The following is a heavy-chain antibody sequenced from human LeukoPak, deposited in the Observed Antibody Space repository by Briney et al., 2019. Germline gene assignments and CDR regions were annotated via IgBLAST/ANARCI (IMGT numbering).Heavy chain of an antibody. CDR1: GYTFTSYD. D-gene: IGHD6-6*01. J-gene: IGHJ5*02. CDR3: ARRKVPSIAARPFDP. Sequence: ASVKVSCKASGYTFTSYDINWVRQATGQGLEWMGWMNPNSGNTGYAQKFQGRVTITRNTSISTAYMELSSLRSEDTAVYCCARRKVPSIAARPFDPWGQGTLVAVSS. CDR2: MNPNSGNT. V-gene: IGHV1-8*03.